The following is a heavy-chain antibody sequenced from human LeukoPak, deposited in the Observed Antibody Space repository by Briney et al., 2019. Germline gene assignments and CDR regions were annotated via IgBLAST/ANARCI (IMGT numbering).Heavy chain of an antibody. CDR2: IYSGGST. J-gene: IGHJ3*02. CDR1: EFTVSSNY. CDR3: ARVRSKLPADAFDI. Sequence: GGSLRLSCAASEFTVSSNYMSWVRQAPGKGLEWVSVIYSGGSTYYADSVKGRFTISRDNSKNTLYLQMNSLRAEDTAVYYCARVRSKLPADAFDIWGQGTMVTVSS. D-gene: IGHD1-7*01. V-gene: IGHV3-66*01.